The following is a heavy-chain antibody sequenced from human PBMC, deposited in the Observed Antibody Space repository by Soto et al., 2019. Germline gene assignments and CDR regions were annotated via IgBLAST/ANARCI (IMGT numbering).Heavy chain of an antibody. J-gene: IGHJ4*02. D-gene: IGHD2-15*01. V-gene: IGHV3-23*01. CDR1: GFTFSSYA. CDR3: AKGMDIVVVVAAIFDY. CDR2: ISGSGGST. Sequence: EVQLLESGGGLVQPGGSLRLSCAASGFTFSSYAMSWVRQAPGKGLEWVSAISGSGGSTYYADSVKGRFTISRDNSKNTLYLQMNSLRAEDTAVYYSAKGMDIVVVVAAIFDYWGQGTLVTVSS.